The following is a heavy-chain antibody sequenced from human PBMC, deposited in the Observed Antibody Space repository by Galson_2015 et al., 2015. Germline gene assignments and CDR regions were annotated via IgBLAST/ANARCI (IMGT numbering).Heavy chain of an antibody. D-gene: IGHD3-3*01. CDR2: SYPGDSDT. Sequence: SGAEVKKPGESLKISCTGSGYDFTNYWIGWVRQMPGKGLEWMGISYPGDSDTKYSPSFQGQVTISADKSTSTAYLQWSSLKASDTAMYYCARRMSGYYRYYFDYWGQGTLVTVSS. CDR3: ARRMSGYYRYYFDY. CDR1: GYDFTNYW. V-gene: IGHV5-51*01. J-gene: IGHJ4*02.